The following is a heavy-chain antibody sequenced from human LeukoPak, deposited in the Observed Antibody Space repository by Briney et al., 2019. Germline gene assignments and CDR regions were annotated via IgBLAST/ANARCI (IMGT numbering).Heavy chain of an antibody. V-gene: IGHV1-18*01. J-gene: IGHJ4*02. CDR1: GYTFTSYG. D-gene: IGHD3-22*01. CDR3: ARGRYYDSSGYYKSGYYFDY. Sequence: ASVKVSCKASGYTFTSYGISWVRQAPGQGLEWMGWISAYNGNTNYAQKLQGRVTMTTDTSTSTAYMELRSLRSDDTAVYYCARGRYYDSSGYYKSGYYFDYWGQGTLVTVSS. CDR2: ISAYNGNT.